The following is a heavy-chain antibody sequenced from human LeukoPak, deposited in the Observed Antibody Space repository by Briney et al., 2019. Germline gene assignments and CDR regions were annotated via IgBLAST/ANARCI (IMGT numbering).Heavy chain of an antibody. CDR2: MNPNSGNT. D-gene: IGHD2-2*01. CDR3: ARGRPASFDP. V-gene: IGHV1-8*03. J-gene: IGHJ5*02. Sequence: ASVKVSCKASGYTFTSYDSNWVRQAPGQGREGMGWMNPNSGNTGYAQKFQGRVTITRDTSISTAYMELSSLRSEDTAVYYCARGRPASFDPWGQRTLVTVSS. CDR1: GYTFTSYD.